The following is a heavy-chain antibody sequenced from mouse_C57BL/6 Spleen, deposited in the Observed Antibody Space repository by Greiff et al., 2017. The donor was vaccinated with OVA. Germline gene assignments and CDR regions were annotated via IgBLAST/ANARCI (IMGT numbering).Heavy chain of an antibody. CDR3: ATYGSSPGFAY. CDR2: IDPSDSET. Sequence: QVQLQQPGAELVRPGSSVKLSCKASGYTFTSYWMHWVKQRPIQGLEWIGNIDPSDSETHYNQKFKDKATLTVDKSSSTAYMQLSSLTSEDSAVYYCATYGSSPGFAYWGQGTLVTVSA. D-gene: IGHD1-1*01. V-gene: IGHV1-52*01. J-gene: IGHJ3*01. CDR1: GYTFTSYW.